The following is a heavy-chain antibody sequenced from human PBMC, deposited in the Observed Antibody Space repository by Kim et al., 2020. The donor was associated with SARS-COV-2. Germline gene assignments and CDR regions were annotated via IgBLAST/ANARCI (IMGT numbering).Heavy chain of an antibody. V-gene: IGHV3-23*01. CDR3: AKDLQ. J-gene: IGHJ4*02. CDR2: SGSGGST. Sequence: SGSGGSTYYADSVRGRFTISRDNSKNTLYLQMNSLRAEDTAVYYCAKDLQWGQGTLVTVSS.